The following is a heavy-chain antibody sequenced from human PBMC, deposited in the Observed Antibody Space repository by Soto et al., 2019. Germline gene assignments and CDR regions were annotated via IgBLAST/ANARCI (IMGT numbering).Heavy chain of an antibody. J-gene: IGHJ6*02. CDR3: ARHRGPRSSWYLYGMDV. CDR1: GYSFTSYW. Sequence: PGESLKISCKGSGYSFTSYWISWVRQMPGKGLEWMGRIDPSDSYTNYSPSFQGHVTISADKSISTAYLQWSSLKASDTAMYYCARHRGPRSSWYLYGMDVWGQGTTVTVSS. D-gene: IGHD6-13*01. CDR2: IDPSDSYT. V-gene: IGHV5-10-1*01.